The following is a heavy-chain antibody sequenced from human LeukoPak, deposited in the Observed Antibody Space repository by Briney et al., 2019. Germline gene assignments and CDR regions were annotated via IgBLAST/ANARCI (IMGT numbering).Heavy chain of an antibody. CDR3: AKDIYSYGLEAFDI. CDR2: ISWNSGSI. D-gene: IGHD5-18*01. Sequence: GRSLRLSCAASGFTFDDYAMHWVRQAPGKGLEWVSGISWNSGSIGYADSVKGRFTISRDNAKNSLYLQMNSLRAADTALYYCAKDIYSYGLEAFDIWGQGTMVTVSS. CDR1: GFTFDDYA. J-gene: IGHJ3*02. V-gene: IGHV3-9*01.